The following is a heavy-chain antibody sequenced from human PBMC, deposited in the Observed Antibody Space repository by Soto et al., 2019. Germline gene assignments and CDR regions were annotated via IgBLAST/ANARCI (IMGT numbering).Heavy chain of an antibody. CDR3: ARAPLFVVINSNYFDY. Sequence: SETLSLTCTVSGDSVSSGSYYWSWIRQPPGKGLEWIGYIYYTGSTNCNPSPKSRVTISMDTSKNQFSLHLSSVTTADTAVYYCARAPLFVVINSNYFDYWGQGTLVTVSS. D-gene: IGHD2-21*01. CDR1: GDSVSSGSYY. J-gene: IGHJ4*02. V-gene: IGHV4-61*01. CDR2: IYYTGST.